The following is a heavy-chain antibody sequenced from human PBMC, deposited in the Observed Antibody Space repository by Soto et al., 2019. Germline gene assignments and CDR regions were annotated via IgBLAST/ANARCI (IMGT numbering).Heavy chain of an antibody. CDR2: ISYDGSSK. D-gene: IGHD6-6*01. Sequence: GSLRLSCAASGFTFSIYAMHWVRQAPGKGLEWVAVISYDGSSKDYADSVKGRFTISRDNSKNTLYLQMNSLRAEDRAVYYCAREGVAAPRTTTNYYYYGMDVWGQGTTVTVSS. V-gene: IGHV3-30-3*01. CDR1: GFTFSIYA. J-gene: IGHJ6*01. CDR3: AREGVAAPRTTTNYYYYGMDV.